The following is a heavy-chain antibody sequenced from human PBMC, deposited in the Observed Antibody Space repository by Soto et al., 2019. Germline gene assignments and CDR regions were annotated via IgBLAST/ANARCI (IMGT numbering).Heavy chain of an antibody. CDR3: ARGPPLLW. J-gene: IGHJ4*02. D-gene: IGHD2-21*01. V-gene: IGHV4-30-2*01. CDR1: GGSISSGGDS. Sequence: SETLSLTCAVSGGSISSGGDSWSWIRQPPGKGLEWIGYIYHSGSTYYNPSLKSRVTISVDRSKNQFSLKLSSVTAADTAVYYCARGPPLLWWSQGTLVTVSS. CDR2: IYHSGST.